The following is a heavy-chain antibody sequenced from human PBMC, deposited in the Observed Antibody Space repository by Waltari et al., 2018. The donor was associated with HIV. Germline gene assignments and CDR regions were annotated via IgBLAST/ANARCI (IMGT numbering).Heavy chain of an antibody. D-gene: IGHD2-15*01. Sequence: QVHLVESGGDLVKPGGSLRLSCVGSGFTFSDYYMTWIRQAPVKRLEGFSYIAFSSAYTNYGDSVKRRFTMSRDDAKKSLFLQINSLRPEDTAVYYCARVARGLRQGSFDIWGQGTMVTVSS. CDR3: ARVARGLRQGSFDI. J-gene: IGHJ3*02. CDR1: GFTFSDYY. V-gene: IGHV3-11*05. CDR2: IAFSSAYT.